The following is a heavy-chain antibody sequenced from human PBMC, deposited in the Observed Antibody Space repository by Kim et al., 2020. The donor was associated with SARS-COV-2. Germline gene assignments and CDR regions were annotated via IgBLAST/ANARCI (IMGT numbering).Heavy chain of an antibody. V-gene: IGHV3-66*01. D-gene: IGHD6-13*01. Sequence: SGEGRFAISRDNSKNTLYRQMNSLSAEDTAVYYCARESLTAAAGHFDYWGQGTLVTVSS. J-gene: IGHJ4*02. CDR3: ARESLTAAAGHFDY.